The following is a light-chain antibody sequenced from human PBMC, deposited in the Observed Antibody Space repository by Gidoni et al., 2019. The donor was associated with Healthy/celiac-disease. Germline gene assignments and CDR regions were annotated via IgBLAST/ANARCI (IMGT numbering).Light chain of an antibody. Sequence: SYELTKQPSVYVPPGQTASITCSGDKLVDKYTCWYQKQPGQSPVLVIYQDSKRPSGIPERFSGSNPGNTATLTISGTQAMDEADYYCPAWHCSTVVFGGGTKLTVL. CDR2: QDS. J-gene: IGLJ2*01. V-gene: IGLV3-1*01. CDR1: KLVDKY. CDR3: PAWHCSTVV.